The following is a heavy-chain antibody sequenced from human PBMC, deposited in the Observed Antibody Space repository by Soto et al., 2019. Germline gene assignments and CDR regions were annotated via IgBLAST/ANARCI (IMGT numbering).Heavy chain of an antibody. Sequence: QVQLQESGRGLVKPSETLSLTCTVSGGSISTYPWSWIRQPPGKGLEWIGYIYNSGSTIYNPSFKSRVTILLDKPKNQFTLKLGSVTAADTAIYYCAGDIPSGSYRFDYWGQGTLVTVSS. J-gene: IGHJ4*02. CDR2: IYNSGST. CDR1: GGSISTYP. V-gene: IGHV4-59*08. CDR3: AGDIPSGSYRFDY. D-gene: IGHD1-26*01.